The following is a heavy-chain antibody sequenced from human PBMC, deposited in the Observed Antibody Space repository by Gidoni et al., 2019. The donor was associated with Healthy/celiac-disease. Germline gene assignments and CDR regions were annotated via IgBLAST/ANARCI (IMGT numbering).Heavy chain of an antibody. D-gene: IGHD3-3*01. CDR2: IYASGST. Sequence: PAGKGLEWIGRIYASGSTSYNPSLKSRVTISVDTSKNQFSLKLSSVTAADTAVYYCARGDYDLWSGLLGYFDYWGQGTLVTVSS. CDR3: ARGDYDLWSGLLGYFDY. J-gene: IGHJ4*02. V-gene: IGHV4-61*02.